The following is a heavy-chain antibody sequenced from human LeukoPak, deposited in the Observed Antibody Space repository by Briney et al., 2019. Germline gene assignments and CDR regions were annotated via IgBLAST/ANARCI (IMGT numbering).Heavy chain of an antibody. CDR1: GGTFSSYA. D-gene: IGHD1-26*01. CDR3: ARISAGSYARRLTFDY. J-gene: IGHJ4*02. CDR2: IIPIFGTA. V-gene: IGHV1-69*06. Sequence: ASVKVSCKASGGTFSSYAISWVRQAPGQGLECMGGIIPIFGTANYAQKFQGRVTITADKSTSTAYMELRSLRSDDTAVYYCARISAGSYARRLTFDYWGQGTLVTVSS.